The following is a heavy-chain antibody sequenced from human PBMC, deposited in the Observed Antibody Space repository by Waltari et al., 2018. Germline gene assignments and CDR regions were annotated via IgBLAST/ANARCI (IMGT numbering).Heavy chain of an antibody. D-gene: IGHD3-9*01. Sequence: EVQLVESGGGLVKPGGSLRLSCAASGFTFSSYSMNWVRPAPGKGLEWVSSISSSSSYIYYADSVKGRFTISRDNAKNSLYLQMNSLRAEDTAVYYCAREDDILSIYYYYGMDVWGQGTTVTVSS. CDR3: AREDDILSIYYYYGMDV. V-gene: IGHV3-21*01. CDR1: GFTFSSYS. J-gene: IGHJ6*02. CDR2: ISSSSSYI.